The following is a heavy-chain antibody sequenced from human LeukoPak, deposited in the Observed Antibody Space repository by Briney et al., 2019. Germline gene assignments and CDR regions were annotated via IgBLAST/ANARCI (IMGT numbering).Heavy chain of an antibody. J-gene: IGHJ4*02. D-gene: IGHD3-22*01. CDR2: INPNSGGT. CDR3: ARVKPFSNGGDYDY. CDR1: GYTFTGYY. V-gene: IGHV1-2*02. Sequence: AAVKVSCKASGYTFTGYYMHWVRQAPGQGLEWMGWINPNSGGTNYAQKFQGRVTVTRDTSISTVYMELSRLRFDDTAVYYCARVKPFSNGGDYDYWGQGTLVTVSS.